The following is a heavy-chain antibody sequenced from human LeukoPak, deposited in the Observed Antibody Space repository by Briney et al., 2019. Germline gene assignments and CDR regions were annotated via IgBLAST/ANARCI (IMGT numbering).Heavy chain of an antibody. Sequence: GGSLRLSCAASGFTFSNSAMSWVRQAPGKGLEWVSAVSGRDTSTYYTDSVKGRFTISRDNSKNTLYLQMNSLSAEDTAIYYCAKWGDYDVLTGYYDFDYWGQGTLVTVSS. CDR2: VSGRDTST. J-gene: IGHJ4*02. CDR3: AKWGDYDVLTGYYDFDY. CDR1: GFTFSNSA. D-gene: IGHD3-9*01. V-gene: IGHV3-23*01.